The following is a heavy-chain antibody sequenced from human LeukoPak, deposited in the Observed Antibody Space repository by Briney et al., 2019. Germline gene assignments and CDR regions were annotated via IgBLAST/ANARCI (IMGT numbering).Heavy chain of an antibody. CDR2: VYYSGST. CDR1: GGSVSSGNYY. J-gene: IGHJ4*02. CDR3: ARTVAATLDY. V-gene: IGHV4-61*01. Sequence: SETLSLTCTVSGGSVSSGNYYWSWIRQPPGKGLEWIVYVYYSGSTNYNPSLKSRVTISVDTSKNQFSLKLSSVTAADTAVYYCARTVAATLDYWGQGTLVTVSS. D-gene: IGHD2-15*01.